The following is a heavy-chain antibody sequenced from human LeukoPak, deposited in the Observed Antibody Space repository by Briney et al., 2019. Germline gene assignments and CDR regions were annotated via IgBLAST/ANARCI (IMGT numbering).Heavy chain of an antibody. V-gene: IGHV1-69*10. CDR3: ARGRYEFDY. J-gene: IGHJ4*02. CDR2: IIPIVGTA. Sequence: VRVSCEASGGTFRSYAISGVRQAPGEGGEWRGGIIPIVGTANYAQKLRGGVTITADKTTTPAYMALSSLRSEDTAVYYCARGRYEFDYSGQGTLVTLSS. CDR1: GGTFRSYA. D-gene: IGHD2-2*01.